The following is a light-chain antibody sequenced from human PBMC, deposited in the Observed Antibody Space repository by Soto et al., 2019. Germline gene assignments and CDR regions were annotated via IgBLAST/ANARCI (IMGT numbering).Light chain of an antibody. Sequence: DIQMTQSPSMLSASVGDRVTIACRASQSIRRSLAWYQQKPGKAPKLLIFDASTLESGVPSRFCGRGTETEVTLTISSLQPDDFATYYYQQYNNYSPSTFGQGTKVEI. V-gene: IGKV1-5*01. J-gene: IGKJ1*01. CDR3: QQYNNYSPST. CDR1: QSIRRS. CDR2: DAS.